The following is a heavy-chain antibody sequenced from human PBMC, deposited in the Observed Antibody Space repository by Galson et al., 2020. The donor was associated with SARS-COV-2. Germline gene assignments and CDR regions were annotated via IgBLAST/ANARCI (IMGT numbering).Heavy chain of an antibody. CDR2: IYWDDDK. CDR3: AHRQTIEYSFDY. CDR1: G. V-gene: IGHV2-5*02. J-gene: IGHJ4*02. Sequence: GVGWIRQPPGKALEWLALIYWDDDKRYSPSLKSRLTITKDTSKNQVVLTMTNMDPVDTATYYCAHRQTIEYSFDYWGQGTLVTVSS. D-gene: IGHD1-26*01.